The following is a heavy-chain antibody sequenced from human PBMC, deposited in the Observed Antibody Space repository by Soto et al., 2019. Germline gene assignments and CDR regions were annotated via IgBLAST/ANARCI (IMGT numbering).Heavy chain of an antibody. CDR2: IIPIFGTA. V-gene: IGHV1-69*13. J-gene: IGHJ6*02. Sequence: SVKVSCKASGGTFSSYAISWVRQAPGQGLEWMGGIIPIFGTANYAQKFQGRVTITADESTSTAYMELSSLRSEDTAVYYCASKTTVTTRYYGMDVWGQGTTVTVSS. CDR3: ASKTTVTTRYYGMDV. CDR1: GGTFSSYA. D-gene: IGHD4-17*01.